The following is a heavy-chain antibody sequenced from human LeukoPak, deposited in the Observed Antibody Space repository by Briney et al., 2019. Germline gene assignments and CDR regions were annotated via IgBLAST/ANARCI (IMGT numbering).Heavy chain of an antibody. D-gene: IGHD6-19*01. CDR1: GDRVSSKNGA. CDR2: TYYRSKWYN. CDR3: ARDFGTTGWHTFDY. V-gene: IGHV6-1*01. J-gene: IGHJ4*02. Sequence: SQTLSLTCVVSGDRVSSKNGAWNWIRQSPSRGLEWLGRTYYRSKWYNDYAESMGGRMTISQDTSKNQYSLHLNSVTPDDTAVYYCARDFGTTGWHTFDYWGQGTLVTVSS.